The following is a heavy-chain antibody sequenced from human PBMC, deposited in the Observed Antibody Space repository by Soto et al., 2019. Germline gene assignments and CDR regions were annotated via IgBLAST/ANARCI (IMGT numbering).Heavy chain of an antibody. D-gene: IGHD2-21*01. CDR3: MVISDALDM. J-gene: IGHJ3*02. CDR2: ITASGDGT. CDR1: GFRFSIYG. Sequence: MQLLEAGGGLAQPGGSLRLSCAASGFRFSIYGMKWVRQAPGKGLEWVSSITASGDGTYYADSVKGRFSISRDNAKNMVYLQMNSLGAEDTAVHYVMVISDALDMWGQGTMVAVTS. V-gene: IGHV3-23*01.